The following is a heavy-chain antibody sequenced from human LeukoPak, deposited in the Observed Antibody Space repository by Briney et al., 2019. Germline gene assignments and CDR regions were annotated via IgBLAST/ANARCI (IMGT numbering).Heavy chain of an antibody. CDR2: INPNNGAT. CDR1: RHTFTGYY. CDR3: ASPDYYGSGSYKFDP. D-gene: IGHD3-10*01. J-gene: IGHJ5*02. V-gene: IGHV1-2*02. Sequence: GASVKVSCKSSRHTFTGYYMHWVRQAPGQGLEWMGWINPNNGATKYSQKFKGRVSMTSDTSISAAFMELSGLTSDDTAVYYCASPDYYGSGSYKFDPWGQGTLVTVSS.